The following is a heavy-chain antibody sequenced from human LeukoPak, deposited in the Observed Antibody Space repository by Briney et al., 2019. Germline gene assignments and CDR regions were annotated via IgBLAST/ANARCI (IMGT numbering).Heavy chain of an antibody. D-gene: IGHD1-26*01. CDR1: GYTFTGYY. Sequence: ASVKVSCKASGYTFTGYYMQWMRQAPGQGLEWMGRINPNSGGTNYAQKFQGRVTMTRDTSISTAYMELSRLRSDDTAVYYCASEPPYSGSYYDFDYWGQGTLVTVSS. CDR3: ASEPPYSGSYYDFDY. J-gene: IGHJ4*02. CDR2: INPNSGGT. V-gene: IGHV1-2*06.